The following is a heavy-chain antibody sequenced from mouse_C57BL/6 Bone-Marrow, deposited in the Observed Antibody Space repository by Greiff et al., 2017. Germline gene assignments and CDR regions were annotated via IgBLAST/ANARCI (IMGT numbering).Heavy chain of an antibody. CDR3: ARGLFDYSGSSRYVGVDY. Sequence: QVQLQQSGAELARPGASVKLSCKASGYTFTSYGISWVKQRTGQGLEWIGEIYPRGGNTYYNEKFKGKATLTADKSSSTAYMELRSLTSDDSAVYFWARGLFDYSGSSRYVGVDYWGQGTTLTVSS. V-gene: IGHV1-81*01. J-gene: IGHJ2*01. CDR1: GYTFTSYG. CDR2: IYPRGGNT. D-gene: IGHD1-1*01.